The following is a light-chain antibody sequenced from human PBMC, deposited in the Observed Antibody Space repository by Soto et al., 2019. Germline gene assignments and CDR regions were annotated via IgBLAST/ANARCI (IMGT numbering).Light chain of an antibody. CDR3: QHYNSYSEA. CDR2: KAS. CDR1: QTISSW. Sequence: DIQMTQSPSTLSGSVGDRVTITCRASQTISSWLAWYQQKPGKAPKLLIYKASTVKSGVPSRFSGSGSGTEFTLTISSLQPDDFATYHCQHYNSYSEAFGQGTKVELK. V-gene: IGKV1-5*03. J-gene: IGKJ1*01.